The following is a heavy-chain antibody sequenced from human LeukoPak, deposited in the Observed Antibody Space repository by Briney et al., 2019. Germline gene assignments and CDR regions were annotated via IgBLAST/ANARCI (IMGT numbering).Heavy chain of an antibody. V-gene: IGHV3-21*01. CDR2: ITGSSTYI. D-gene: IGHD1-1*01. Sequence: GGSLRLSCAASEFTFSRYTMNWVRQAPGKGLEWVSSITGSSTYIYYSDSMRGRFTISRDNANNSLYLQMSSLRVEDTAVYYCARANDYIDYWGRGVLVTVS. CDR1: EFTFSRYT. J-gene: IGHJ4*02. CDR3: ARANDYIDY.